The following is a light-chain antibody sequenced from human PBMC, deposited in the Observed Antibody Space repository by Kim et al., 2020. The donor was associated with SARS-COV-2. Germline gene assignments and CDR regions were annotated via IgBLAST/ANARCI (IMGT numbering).Light chain of an antibody. CDR3: QQYDASPWT. V-gene: IGKV3-20*01. Sequence: SPGARPPLSCRASQSVISSYLAWYQQHPGQAPRLLIYGTSSRATGIPDRFSGSGSGTDFTLTINRLEPEDFAVYFCQQYDASPWTFGQGTKVEIK. J-gene: IGKJ1*01. CDR2: GTS. CDR1: QSVISSY.